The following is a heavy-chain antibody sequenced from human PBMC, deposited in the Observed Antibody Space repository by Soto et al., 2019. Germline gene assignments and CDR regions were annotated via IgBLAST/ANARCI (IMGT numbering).Heavy chain of an antibody. D-gene: IGHD3-22*01. CDR1: GGTFSSYA. Sequence: SVKVSCKASGGTFSSYAISWVRQAPGQGLEWMGGIIPIFGTANYAQKFQGRVTITADESTSTAYMELSSLRDEDTALYYCAKGDAIGYNSLLFDYWGQGTLVTVSS. CDR2: IIPIFGTA. CDR3: AKGDAIGYNSLLFDY. J-gene: IGHJ4*02. V-gene: IGHV1-69*13.